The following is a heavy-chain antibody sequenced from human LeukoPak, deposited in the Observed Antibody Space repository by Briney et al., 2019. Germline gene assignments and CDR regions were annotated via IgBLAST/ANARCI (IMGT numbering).Heavy chain of an antibody. CDR1: GGTFISYA. D-gene: IGHD1-26*01. J-gene: IGHJ4*02. V-gene: IGHV1-69*05. Sequence: SVKVSCKASGGTFISYAISWVRQAPGQGLEWMGGIIPIFGTANYAQKFQGRVTITTDESTSTAYMELSSLRSEDTAVYYCARDSGRYLYFDYWGQGTLVTVSS. CDR3: ARDSGRYLYFDY. CDR2: IIPIFGTA.